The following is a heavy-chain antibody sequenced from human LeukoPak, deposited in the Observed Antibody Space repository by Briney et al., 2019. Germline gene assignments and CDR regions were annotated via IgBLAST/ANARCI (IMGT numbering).Heavy chain of an antibody. Sequence: GGSLRLSCAASGFTFSSYSMNWVRQAPRKGLEWVSSISSSSSYIYYADSVKGRFTISRDNAKNSLYLQMNSLRAEDTAVYYCARAEDSIALDYWGQGTLVTVSS. CDR1: GFTFSSYS. CDR2: ISSSSSYI. CDR3: ARAEDSIALDY. D-gene: IGHD3-22*01. V-gene: IGHV3-21*01. J-gene: IGHJ4*02.